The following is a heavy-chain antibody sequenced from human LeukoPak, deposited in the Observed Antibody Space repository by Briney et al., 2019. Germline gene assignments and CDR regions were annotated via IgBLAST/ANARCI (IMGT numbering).Heavy chain of an antibody. J-gene: IGHJ4*02. Sequence: PSQTLSLTXTVSGGSISSGDYYWSWIRQPPGKGLEWIGCIFYIGSTYYNPSLKSRVTISVDTSKNQFSLKLSSVTAADTAVYYCARGSYYYGSGSYFVDYWGQGTLVTVSS. V-gene: IGHV4-30-4*08. CDR1: GGSISSGDYY. D-gene: IGHD3-10*01. CDR2: IFYIGST. CDR3: ARGSYYYGSGSYFVDY.